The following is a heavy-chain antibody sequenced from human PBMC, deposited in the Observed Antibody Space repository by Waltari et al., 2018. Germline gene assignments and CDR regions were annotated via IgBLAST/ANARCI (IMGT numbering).Heavy chain of an antibody. CDR3: ARDYCDRTNCHGMDV. D-gene: IGHD3-22*01. V-gene: IGHV3-30*04. CDR1: EFTFSSSA. J-gene: IGHJ6*02. CDR2: ISYNARNI. Sequence: VQLVESVGGVVLRGRSLRSSCAASEFTFSSSAMLWVRQAPGKGPEWVTFISYNARNIYYVDSVKGRFTISRDNSKKTLYLQMNSLRADDTAVYYCARDYCDRTNCHGMDVWGQGTTVTVSS.